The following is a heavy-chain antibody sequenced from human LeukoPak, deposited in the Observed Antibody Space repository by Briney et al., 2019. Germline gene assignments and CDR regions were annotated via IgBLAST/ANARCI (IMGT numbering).Heavy chain of an antibody. CDR1: RFTFNSYA. CDR2: IGGSNGIT. Sequence: GGSLRLSCAASRFTFNSYAMSWVRQAPGKGLEWVSVIGGSNGITFYVGSVKGRFTISRDNSKDTLYLQMNSLRAEDTAVYYCARKEKRWWGYLYLWGQGTLVNVSS. D-gene: IGHD2-15*01. J-gene: IGHJ1*01. CDR3: ARKEKRWWGYLYL. V-gene: IGHV3-23*01.